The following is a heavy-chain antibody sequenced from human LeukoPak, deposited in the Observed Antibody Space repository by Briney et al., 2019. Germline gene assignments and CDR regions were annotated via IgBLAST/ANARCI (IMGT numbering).Heavy chain of an antibody. D-gene: IGHD6-19*01. J-gene: IGHJ4*02. CDR2: IISSGSYR. Sequence: PGGSLRLSCAVSGFTFSSYSMNWVRQAPGKGLEWVSSIISSGSYRKYADSVKGRFTISRDNAKKSLYLQMNSLGAEDTAVYYCARDQSSKKQWLHRVDYWGQGTLVTVSS. V-gene: IGHV3-21*01. CDR1: GFTFSSYS. CDR3: ARDQSSKKQWLHRVDY.